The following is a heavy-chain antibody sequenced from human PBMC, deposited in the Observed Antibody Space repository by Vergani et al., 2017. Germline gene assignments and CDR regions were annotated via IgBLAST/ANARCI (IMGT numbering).Heavy chain of an antibody. D-gene: IGHD6-13*01. CDR1: GGSISSYY. V-gene: IGHV4-59*01. CDR2: IYYSRST. CDR3: VREQQLAYYFDY. J-gene: IGHJ4*02. Sequence: QVQLQESGPGLVKPSETLSLTCTVSGGSISSYYWSWIRQPPGKGLEWIGYIYYSRSTNYNPSHTSRVPISVDTSKNKCSLKLSSVTAADTAVYYCVREQQLAYYFDYWGQGTLVTVSS.